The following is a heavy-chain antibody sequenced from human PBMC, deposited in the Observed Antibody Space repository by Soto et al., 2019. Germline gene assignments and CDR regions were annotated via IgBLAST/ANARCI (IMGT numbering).Heavy chain of an antibody. Sequence: GASVKVSCKASGYTFSNYYMHWLRQAPGQGLEWLGVINPSGSSTTYAQKFQGRVTMTRDTSASTAYMELSSLRSEDTAVYYCARLYIATSYYGMDVWGQGTTVTVSS. CDR3: ARLYIATSYYGMDV. CDR1: GYTFSNYY. D-gene: IGHD6-13*01. CDR2: INPSGSST. V-gene: IGHV1-46*01. J-gene: IGHJ6*02.